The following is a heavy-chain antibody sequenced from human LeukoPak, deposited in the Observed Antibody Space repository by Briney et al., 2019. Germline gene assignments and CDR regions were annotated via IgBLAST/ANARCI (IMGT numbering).Heavy chain of an antibody. V-gene: IGHV3-33*01. CDR3: ARVSNYYS. J-gene: IGHJ3*01. Sequence: GRSLRLSCAASGFTFSSYGMHWVRQAPGKGLEWVAVIWYDGSNKYYADSVRGRFTISRDNAKNSLYLQMNSLRAEDTAVYYCARVSNYYSWGRGTMVTVSS. CDR2: IWYDGSNK. CDR1: GFTFSSYG. D-gene: IGHD3-22*01.